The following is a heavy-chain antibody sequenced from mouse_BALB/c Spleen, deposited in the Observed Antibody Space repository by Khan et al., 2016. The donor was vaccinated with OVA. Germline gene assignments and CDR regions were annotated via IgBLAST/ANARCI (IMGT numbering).Heavy chain of an antibody. V-gene: IGHV5-17*02. D-gene: IGHD1-1*01. CDR3: ATSYFYGYDFDY. CDR2: ISSDSSTI. J-gene: IGHJ2*01. Sequence: EVKLVESGGGLVQPGGSRKLSCAASGFTFTSYGMHWIRQAPEKGLEWVAYISSDSSTIYYADTVKGRFTISRDNPKNTLFLQMTSLRSGDTAMYCCATSYFYGYDFDYWGQGTTLTVSS. CDR1: GFTFTSYG.